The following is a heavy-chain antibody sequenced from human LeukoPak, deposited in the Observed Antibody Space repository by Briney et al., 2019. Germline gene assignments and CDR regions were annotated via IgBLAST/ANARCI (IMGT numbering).Heavy chain of an antibody. CDR1: GFTFNTYW. J-gene: IGHJ4*02. CDR2: INQDGSEQ. D-gene: IGHD1-20*01. V-gene: IGHV3-7*03. CDR3: TKENNWNDGRFNYFDY. Sequence: GGSLRLSCAASGFTFNTYWMYWVRQAPGKGLEWVANINQDGSEQYYVDSVKGRFTISRDNAENSLYLQMNSVRAEDTAVYYCTKENNWNDGRFNYFDYWGQGTLVTVSS.